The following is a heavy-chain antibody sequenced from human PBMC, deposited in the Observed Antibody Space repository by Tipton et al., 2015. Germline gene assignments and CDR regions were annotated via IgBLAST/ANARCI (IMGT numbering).Heavy chain of an antibody. CDR1: GFSFSSFG. J-gene: IGHJ6*02. CDR3: ARGGSGWRVPFYYYGMDV. V-gene: IGHV3-33*01. CDR2: IWYDGSDK. Sequence: SLRLSCAASGFSFSSFGMHWVRQAPGEGLEWVAAIWYDGSDKYYAESLKGRVTISRDNSKNTVSLQMNSLRAEDTAVYYCARGGSGWRVPFYYYGMDVWGQGTPVTVSS. D-gene: IGHD6-19*01.